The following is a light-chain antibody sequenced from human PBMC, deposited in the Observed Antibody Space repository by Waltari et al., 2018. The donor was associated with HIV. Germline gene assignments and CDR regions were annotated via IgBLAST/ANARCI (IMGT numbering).Light chain of an antibody. CDR1: TSNIGSNY. CDR2: MND. J-gene: IGLJ2*01. V-gene: IGLV1-47*01. CDR3: ASWDDSLGGYWI. Sequence: QSVVTQPPSASGTLGQRVTISCSGGTSNIGSNYVYWYQHLPGTSPKLLIYMNDQRPSGVPDRISGSKSGTSASLAISGLRSEDEADYYCASWDDSLGGYWIFGGGTNLTVL.